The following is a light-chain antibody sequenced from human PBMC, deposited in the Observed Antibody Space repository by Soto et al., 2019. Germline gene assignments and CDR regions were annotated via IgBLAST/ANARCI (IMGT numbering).Light chain of an antibody. V-gene: IGLV2-8*01. J-gene: IGLJ3*02. CDR3: TSYVGNDFWV. CDR2: EVT. Sequence: QSALTQPPSASGSPGQSVTISCTGTSSDVGAYKYVSWYQQYPGKAPKLMIYEVTKRPSGVPDRFSGSKSGNTASLTVSGLQAGDEADYYCTSYVGNDFWVFGGGTKRTVL. CDR1: SSDVGAYKY.